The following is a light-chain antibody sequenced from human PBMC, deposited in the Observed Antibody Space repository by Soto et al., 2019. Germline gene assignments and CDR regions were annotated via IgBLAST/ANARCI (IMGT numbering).Light chain of an antibody. Sequence: QSALTQPASVSGSPGQSITISCTGTSSDVGSYNLVSWYQQHPGKAPKLMIYEGSKRPSGVSNRFSGSKSGNTASLTISGLQAEDEADYYCCSYAGTRNVVFGGGNKLTVL. CDR1: SSDVGSYNL. CDR3: CSYAGTRNVV. CDR2: EGS. J-gene: IGLJ2*01. V-gene: IGLV2-23*01.